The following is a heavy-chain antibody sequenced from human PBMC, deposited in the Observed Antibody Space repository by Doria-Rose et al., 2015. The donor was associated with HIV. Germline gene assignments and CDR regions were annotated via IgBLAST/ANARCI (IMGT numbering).Heavy chain of an antibody. CDR2: ISSDDER. D-gene: IGHD6-13*01. V-gene: IGHV2-26*01. Sequence: QITLKESGPVLVKPTETLTLTCTVSGVSLSSPGMGVSWIRQPTGKALEWPANISSDDERSYNTSLKSRLTISRGTSKSQVVLTMTDMDPVDTATYYCARIKSSRWYHKYYFDFWGQGTLVIVSA. CDR3: ARIKSSRWYHKYYFDF. J-gene: IGHJ4*02. CDR1: GVSLSSPGMG.